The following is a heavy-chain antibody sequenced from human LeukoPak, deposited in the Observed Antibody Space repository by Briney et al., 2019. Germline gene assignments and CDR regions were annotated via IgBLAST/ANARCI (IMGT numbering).Heavy chain of an antibody. V-gene: IGHV4-4*07. Sequence: MSSETLSLTCTVSGGSISSYYWSWIRQPAGKGLEWIGRIYTSGSTNYNPSLKSRVTMSVDTSKNQFSLKLSSVTAADTAVYYCARGGYSGYDSSRFDYWGQGTLVTVSS. CDR3: ARGGYSGYDSSRFDY. D-gene: IGHD5-12*01. CDR2: IYTSGST. CDR1: GGSISSYY. J-gene: IGHJ4*02.